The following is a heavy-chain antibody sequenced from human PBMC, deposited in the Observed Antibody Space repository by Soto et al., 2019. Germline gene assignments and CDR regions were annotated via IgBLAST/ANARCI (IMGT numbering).Heavy chain of an antibody. V-gene: IGHV4-31*03. CDR1: GVTISSDAYY. J-gene: IGHJ4*02. CDR3: ARYRFSGNRWSKYDY. CDR2: IYHRGST. Sequence: SENLSLTCSLSGVTISSDAYYWSWIRQRPGTGLEWIGNIYHRGSTYYSPSLKSRADISLDTSKNQFFLRLSSVTAADTAVYYCARYRFSGNRWSKYDYWGQGTLVTVSS. D-gene: IGHD3-16*02.